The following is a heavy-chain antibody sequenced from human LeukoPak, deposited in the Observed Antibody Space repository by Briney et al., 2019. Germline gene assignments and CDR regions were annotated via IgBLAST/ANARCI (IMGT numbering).Heavy chain of an antibody. V-gene: IGHV3-48*04. CDR3: ARDGRVVVIALDY. CDR2: ISSSSSTI. Sequence: GSLRLSCAASGFTFSSYSMNWVRQAPGKGLEWVSYISSSSSTIYYADSVKGRFTISRDNAKNSLYLQMNSLRAEDTAVYYCARDGRVVVIALDYWGQGTLVTVSS. D-gene: IGHD3-22*01. J-gene: IGHJ4*02. CDR1: GFTFSSYS.